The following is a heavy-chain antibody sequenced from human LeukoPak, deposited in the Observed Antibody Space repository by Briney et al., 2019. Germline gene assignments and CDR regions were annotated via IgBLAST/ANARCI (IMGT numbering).Heavy chain of an antibody. Sequence: GASVKVSCKASGYTFTGYYMHWVRQAPGQGLEWMGWINPNSGGTNYAQKFQGRVTMTRDTSISTAYMELSRLRSDDTAVYYCAREERWLQSGPPYFDYWGQGTLVTVSS. CDR1: GYTFTGYY. D-gene: IGHD5-24*01. J-gene: IGHJ4*02. V-gene: IGHV1-2*02. CDR2: INPNSGGT. CDR3: AREERWLQSGPPYFDY.